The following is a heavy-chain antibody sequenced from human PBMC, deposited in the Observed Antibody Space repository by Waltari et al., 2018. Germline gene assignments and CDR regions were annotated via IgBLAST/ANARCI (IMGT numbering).Heavy chain of an antibody. CDR3: ATRIPSDHSGSFYYYGMDV. D-gene: IGHD6-6*01. J-gene: IGHJ6*02. V-gene: IGHV1-69*13. CDR2: IIPRFNTP. CDR1: GGTFNSFA. Sequence: QLVQSGAEVKKHGSSVIVSCKASGGTFNSFALSWVRRAPGQGLEWMGGIIPRFNTPTYARKFQGRLTVTADESTSTAYMELNSLRSEDSALYYCATRIPSDHSGSFYYYGMDVWGQGTTVTVSS.